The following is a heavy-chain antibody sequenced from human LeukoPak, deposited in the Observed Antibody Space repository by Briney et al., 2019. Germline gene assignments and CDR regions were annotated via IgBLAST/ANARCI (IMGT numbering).Heavy chain of an antibody. CDR1: GGSISSYY. Sequence: SETLSLTCTVAGGSISSYYWSWLRQPPGKGLEWRGYIYYSGSTNYSPSLKSRVTISVDTSKNQFSLKLSSVTAADTAVYYCARAYYCGGDCYHFDYWGQGTLVTVSS. CDR3: ARAYYCGGDCYHFDY. V-gene: IGHV4-59*01. CDR2: IYYSGST. J-gene: IGHJ4*02. D-gene: IGHD2-21*02.